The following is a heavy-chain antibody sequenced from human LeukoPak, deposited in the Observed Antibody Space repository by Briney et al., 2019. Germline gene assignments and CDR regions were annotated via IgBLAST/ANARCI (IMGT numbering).Heavy chain of an antibody. Sequence: ASVKVSCKASGYTFTGYYMHWVRQAPGQGLEWMGWINPNSGGTNYAQKFQGRVTMTRDTSISTAYMELSRLRSDDTAVYYCARDGNDLGGWFYYYYMDVWGNGTTVTVSS. J-gene: IGHJ6*03. V-gene: IGHV1-2*02. D-gene: IGHD6-19*01. CDR2: INPNSGGT. CDR3: ARDGNDLGGWFYYYYMDV. CDR1: GYTFTGYY.